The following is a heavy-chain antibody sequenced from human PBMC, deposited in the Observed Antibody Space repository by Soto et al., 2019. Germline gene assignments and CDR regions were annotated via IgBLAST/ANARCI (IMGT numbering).Heavy chain of an antibody. CDR3: AIVWGGAFDI. D-gene: IGHD3-10*01. Sequence: QVQLQESGPGLVKPSETLSLTCTVSGGSISSYYWSWIRQPPGKGLEWIGYIYYSGSTNYNPSLKSRFTLSVDSSKNQCSLKLFSVIAAETAVSYCAIVWGGAFDIWGQGQIVAVSS. V-gene: IGHV4-59*01. J-gene: IGHJ3*02. CDR1: GGSISSYY. CDR2: IYYSGST.